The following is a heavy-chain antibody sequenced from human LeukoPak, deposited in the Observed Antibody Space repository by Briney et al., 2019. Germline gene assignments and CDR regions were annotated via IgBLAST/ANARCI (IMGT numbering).Heavy chain of an antibody. Sequence: PGRSLRLSCAASGFTFSSYSMNWVRQAPGKGPEWVSSISSSSSYIYYADSVKGRFTISRDNAKNSLYLQMNSLRAEDTAVYYCARGLRALLWFGETQDYYGVDVWGQGTTVTVSS. CDR1: GFTFSSYS. V-gene: IGHV3-21*01. J-gene: IGHJ6*02. CDR2: ISSSSSYI. D-gene: IGHD3-10*01. CDR3: ARGLRALLWFGETQDYYGVDV.